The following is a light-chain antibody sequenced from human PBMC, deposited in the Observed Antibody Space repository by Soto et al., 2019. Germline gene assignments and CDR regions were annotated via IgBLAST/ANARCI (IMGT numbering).Light chain of an antibody. CDR1: QSVSSN. Sequence: IGLTQAPAPLSLSPGERATLSCKASQSVSSNLAWYQQKPGQAPRLLIYGASTRDTGVPARFSGSGSGTDFTLTISRLEPEDFAVYYCQQYGSSPPWTFGQGTKVDIK. V-gene: IGKV3-20*01. CDR2: GAS. J-gene: IGKJ1*01. CDR3: QQYGSSPPWT.